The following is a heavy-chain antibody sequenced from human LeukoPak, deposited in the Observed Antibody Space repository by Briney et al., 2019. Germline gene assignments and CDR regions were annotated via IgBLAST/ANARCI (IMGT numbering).Heavy chain of an antibody. CDR3: ARYDSGGYYYI. CDR1: GGSIISGGHY. J-gene: IGHJ4*02. Sequence: PSQTLSLTCTVSGGSIISGGHYWSWLRQHPEKGLEWIGYVYYSGSTYYNPSLKSRVTVSVDTFKSQFSLKLISVTAADTAVYYCARYDSGGYYYIWGQGIQVTVSS. V-gene: IGHV4-31*03. CDR2: VYYSGST. D-gene: IGHD3-22*01.